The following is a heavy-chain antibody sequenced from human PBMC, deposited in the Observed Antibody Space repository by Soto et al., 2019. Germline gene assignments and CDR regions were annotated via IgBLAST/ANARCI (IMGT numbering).Heavy chain of an antibody. CDR3: ARDPNYGDYADYYYGMDV. J-gene: IGHJ6*02. Sequence: QVQLVESGGGVVQPGRSLRLSCAASGCTFSSYGMHWVRQAPGKGLEWVAVIWYDGSNKYYADSVKGRFTISRDNSKNTLYLQMNSLRAEDTAVYYCARDPNYGDYADYYYGMDVWGQGTTVTVSS. CDR2: IWYDGSNK. CDR1: GCTFSSYG. D-gene: IGHD4-17*01. V-gene: IGHV3-33*01.